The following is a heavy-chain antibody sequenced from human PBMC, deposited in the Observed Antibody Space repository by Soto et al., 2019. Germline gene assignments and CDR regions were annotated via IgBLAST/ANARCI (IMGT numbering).Heavy chain of an antibody. J-gene: IGHJ4*02. CDR2: ISYDGSNK. CDR1: GFTFSSYA. Sequence: GGSLRLSCAASGFTFSSYAMHWVRQAPGKGLEWVAVISYDGSNKYYADSVKGRFTISRDNSKNTLYLQMNSLRAEDTAVYYCASLRYCSGGSCDYWGQGTLVTVSS. V-gene: IGHV3-30-3*01. CDR3: ASLRYCSGGSCDY. D-gene: IGHD2-15*01.